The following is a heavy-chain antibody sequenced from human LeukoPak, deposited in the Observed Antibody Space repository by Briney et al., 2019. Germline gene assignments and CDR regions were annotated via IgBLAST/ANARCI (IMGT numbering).Heavy chain of an antibody. J-gene: IGHJ4*02. V-gene: IGHV3-48*01. D-gene: IGHD3-16*02. CDR1: EFTFSTYN. CDR2: IDSSSSTI. Sequence: TGGSLRLSCAASEFTFSTYNMNWVRQAPGKGLEWVSYIDSSSSTIYYADSVKGRFTVSRDNAKNSLDLQMNSLRADDTAVYYCVRDRGISFYFDYWGQGTLVTVSS. CDR3: VRDRGISFYFDY.